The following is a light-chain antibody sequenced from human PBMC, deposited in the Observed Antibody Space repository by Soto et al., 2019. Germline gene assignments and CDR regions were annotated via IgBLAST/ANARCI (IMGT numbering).Light chain of an antibody. J-gene: IGKJ1*01. CDR3: QHYGSSPLT. CDR1: QTVSGSY. CDR2: DAS. V-gene: IGKV3-20*01. Sequence: EIVLTQSACTLSLSPGERATISCRASQTVSGSYLAWFQQKPGQAPRLLIYDASTRAAGVPDRFSGSGSGTEFSLTISRLEPDDFAVYYCQHYGSSPLTFGQGTKVEIK.